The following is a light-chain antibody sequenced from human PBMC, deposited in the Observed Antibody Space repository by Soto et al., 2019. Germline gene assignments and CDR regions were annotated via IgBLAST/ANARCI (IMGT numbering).Light chain of an antibody. CDR3: QQSYSTPPLT. V-gene: IGKV1-39*01. CDR2: AAS. Sequence: DIQMTQSPSSLSASIGDRVTITCRASQSIRSYLNWYQQKPGKAPRVLIYAASSLQSGVPSRFSGSGSGTEFTLTISSLQPEDFGTYYCQQSYSTPPLTFGGGTKVEIK. J-gene: IGKJ4*01. CDR1: QSIRSY.